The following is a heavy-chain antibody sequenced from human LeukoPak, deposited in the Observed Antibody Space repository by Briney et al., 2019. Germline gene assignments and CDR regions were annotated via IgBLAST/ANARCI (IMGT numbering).Heavy chain of an antibody. Sequence: PSETLSLTCAVYGGSFSGYYWSWIRQPPGKGLEWIGEINHSGSTNYNPSLKSRVTISVDTSKNQFSLKLSSVTAADTAVYYCARDLQWLVLGYWGQGTLVTVSS. CDR2: INHSGST. J-gene: IGHJ4*02. V-gene: IGHV4-34*01. D-gene: IGHD6-19*01. CDR3: ARDLQWLVLGY. CDR1: GGSFSGYY.